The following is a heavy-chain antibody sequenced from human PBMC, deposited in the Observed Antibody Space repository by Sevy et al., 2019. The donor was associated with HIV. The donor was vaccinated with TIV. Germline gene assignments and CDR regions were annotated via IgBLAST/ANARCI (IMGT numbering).Heavy chain of an antibody. CDR2: FDPEDGET. J-gene: IGHJ5*02. Sequence: ASVKVSCKVSGYTLTELSMHWVRQAPGKGLEWMGGFDPEDGETIYAQKFQGRVTMTEVTSTDTAYMELSSLRSEDTAVYYCATLQGLRRPTTNQYYYGSGSYYQSWGQGTLVTVSS. CDR1: GYTLTELS. D-gene: IGHD3-10*01. V-gene: IGHV1-24*01. CDR3: ATLQGLRRPTTNQYYYGSGSYYQS.